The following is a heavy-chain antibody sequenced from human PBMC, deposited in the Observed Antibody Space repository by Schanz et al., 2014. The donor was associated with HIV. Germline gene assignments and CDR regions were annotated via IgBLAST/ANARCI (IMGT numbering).Heavy chain of an antibody. Sequence: QVQLVQSGAEVKKPGSSVRVSCKASGETFSNYVISWVRQAPGQGLEWMGGIIPISATANYAQKFQGRVTMTADKSTSAAYMELSSLRSEDTAVYYCARDLGGDFWSSQGGLDPWGQGTLVTVSS. CDR3: ARDLGGDFWSSQGGLDP. J-gene: IGHJ5*02. CDR1: GETFSNYV. CDR2: IIPISATA. V-gene: IGHV1-69*06. D-gene: IGHD3-3*01.